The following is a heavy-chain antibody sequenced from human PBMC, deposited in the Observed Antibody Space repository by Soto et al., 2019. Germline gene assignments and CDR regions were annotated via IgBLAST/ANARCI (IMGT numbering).Heavy chain of an antibody. CDR1: GYTFTSYY. Sequence: GASVKVSCKASGYTFTSYYMHWVRQAPGQGLEWMGIINPSGGSTSYAQKFQGRVTMTRDTSTSTVYMELSSLRSEDTAVYYCARDRFGIAVAGYNWFDPWGQGTLVTVSS. V-gene: IGHV1-46*01. CDR2: INPSGGST. D-gene: IGHD6-19*01. CDR3: ARDRFGIAVAGYNWFDP. J-gene: IGHJ5*02.